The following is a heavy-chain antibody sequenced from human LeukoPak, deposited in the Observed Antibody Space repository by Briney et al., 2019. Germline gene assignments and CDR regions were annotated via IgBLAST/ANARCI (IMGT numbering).Heavy chain of an antibody. V-gene: IGHV1-46*01. D-gene: IGHD6-19*01. CDR2: INPSGGST. CDR3: ARVVADSSGWETLDY. J-gene: IGHJ4*02. Sequence: ASVKVSCKASGYTFTSYDINWVRQATGQGLEWMGIINPSGGSTTYAQKFQGRVTMTRDTSTSTVYMELSSLRSEDTAVYYCARVVADSSGWETLDYWGQGTLVTVSS. CDR1: GYTFTSYD.